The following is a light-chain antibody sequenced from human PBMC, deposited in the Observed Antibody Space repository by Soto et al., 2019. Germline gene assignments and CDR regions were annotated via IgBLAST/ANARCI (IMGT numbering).Light chain of an antibody. J-gene: IGKJ2*01. Sequence: EIVLTQSPGTLSLTPGERATLSCRASQSVSSSYLAWYRQTPGQAPRLLIYGASRRATGIPDRFSGSGSGTDFTLTIRRLEPEDCAVYYCQHYGSSTRTFGQGTKLEI. CDR2: GAS. CDR3: QHYGSSTRT. CDR1: QSVSSSY. V-gene: IGKV3-20*01.